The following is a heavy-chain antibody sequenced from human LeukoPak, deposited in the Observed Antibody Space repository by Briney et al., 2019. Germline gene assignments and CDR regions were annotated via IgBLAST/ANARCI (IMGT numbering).Heavy chain of an antibody. J-gene: IGHJ4*02. CDR1: GFTFSASW. CDR2: INGDGSTT. D-gene: IGHD2-15*01. V-gene: IGHV3-74*01. CDR3: ARSGGGYGDS. Sequence: GGSLRLSCAASGFTFSASWMHWVRHAPGKGLVWVSRINGDGSTTDYADSVKGRFTISRDNAKNTLYLQMNSLRAEDTAVYYCARSGGGYGDSWGQGTLVTVSS.